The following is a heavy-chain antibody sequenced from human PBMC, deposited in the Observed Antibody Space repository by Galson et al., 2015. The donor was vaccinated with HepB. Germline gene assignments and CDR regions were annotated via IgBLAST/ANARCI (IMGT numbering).Heavy chain of an antibody. CDR2: IIPIFGTA. Sequence: SCKASGGTFSSYAISWVRQAPGQGLEWMGGIIPIFGTANYAQKFQGRVTITADKSTSTAYMELSSLGSEDTAVYYCARGRGQSGYNYYYYGMDVWGQGTTVTVSS. J-gene: IGHJ6*02. CDR1: GGTFSSYA. CDR3: ARGRGQSGYNYYYYGMDV. V-gene: IGHV1-69*06. D-gene: IGHD3-3*01.